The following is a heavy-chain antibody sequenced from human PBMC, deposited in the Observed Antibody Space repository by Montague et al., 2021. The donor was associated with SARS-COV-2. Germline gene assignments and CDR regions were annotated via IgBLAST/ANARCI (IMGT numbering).Heavy chain of an antibody. V-gene: IGHV3-33*01. Sequence: SLRLSCAASGFTFSSYGMHWVRQAPGKGLEWVAVIWYDGSNKYYADSVKGRFTISRDNSKNTLYLQMNSLRAEDTAVYYCARESGDVVREVRYYYFDYWGQGTLVTVSS. CDR3: ARESGDVVREVRYYYFDY. D-gene: IGHD3-10*01. J-gene: IGHJ4*02. CDR2: IWYDGSNK. CDR1: GFTFSSYG.